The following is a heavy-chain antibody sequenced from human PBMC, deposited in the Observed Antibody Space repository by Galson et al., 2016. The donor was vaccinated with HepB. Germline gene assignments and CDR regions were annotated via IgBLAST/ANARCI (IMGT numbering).Heavy chain of an antibody. CDR1: GFSVSGNY. CDR3: AKNSGWYGNGYFDL. V-gene: IGHV3-66*01. Sequence: SLRLSCAASGFSVSGNYVSWVRQAPGKGLEWVSVLYPDGRTYYGESVKDRLTISSDNSKNILFLQMNSIRAEDTAVYYCAKNSGWYGNGYFDLWGRGTLPTVSS. D-gene: IGHD6-19*01. J-gene: IGHJ2*01. CDR2: LYPDGRT.